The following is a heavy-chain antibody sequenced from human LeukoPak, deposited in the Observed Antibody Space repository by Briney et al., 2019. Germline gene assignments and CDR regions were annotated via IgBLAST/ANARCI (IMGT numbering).Heavy chain of an antibody. J-gene: IGHJ4*02. D-gene: IGHD1-26*01. CDR1: GGTFSSYA. V-gene: IGHV1-69*13. CDR2: IIPIFGTA. Sequence: SVKVSCKASGGTFSSYAISWVRQAPGQGLEWMGGIIPIFGTANYAQKFQGRVTITADESTSTAYMELSSLRSEDTAVYYCAREDRGTRGFDYWGQGTLVTVSS. CDR3: AREDRGTRGFDY.